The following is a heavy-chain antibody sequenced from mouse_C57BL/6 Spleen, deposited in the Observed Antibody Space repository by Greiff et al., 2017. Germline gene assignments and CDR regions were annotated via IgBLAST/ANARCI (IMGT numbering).Heavy chain of an antibody. CDR1: GYTFTGYW. CDR3: ARKAPYYRNHGGFGY. CDR2: ILPGCGST. J-gene: IGHJ2*01. D-gene: IGHD2-5*01. V-gene: IGHV1-9*01. Sequence: QVQLKQSGAELMKPGASVKLSCKATGYTFTGYWIEWVKQRPGHGLEWIGEILPGCGSTTYNEKFKGKAPFTADKSSNTAYMQLSSLTTEDSTIYYCARKAPYYRNHGGFGYWGQGTTLTVSS.